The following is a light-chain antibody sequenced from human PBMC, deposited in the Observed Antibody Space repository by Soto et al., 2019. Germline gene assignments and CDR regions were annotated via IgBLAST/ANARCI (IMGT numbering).Light chain of an antibody. CDR2: EVS. CDR1: SSDVGVYNH. J-gene: IGLJ3*02. V-gene: IGLV2-14*01. Sequence: QSALTQPASVSGSPGQSITISCTGTSSDVGVYNHVSWYQQHPGKVPKLMIYEVSNRPSGIPGRFSGSNFGETATLTISGVEAGDEADYYCQVWDRSSDHWVFGGGTKLTVL. CDR3: QVWDRSSDHWV.